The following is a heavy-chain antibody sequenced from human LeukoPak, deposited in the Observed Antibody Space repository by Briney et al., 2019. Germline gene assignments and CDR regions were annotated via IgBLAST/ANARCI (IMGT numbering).Heavy chain of an antibody. CDR2: ISAYNGNT. V-gene: IGHV1-18*01. D-gene: IGHD4-17*01. J-gene: IGHJ3*02. CDR3: ATHVKGYGDYALNRPDDAFDI. Sequence: ASVKVSCKASGYTFTSYGISWVRQAPGQGLEWMGWISAYNGNTNYAQKLQGRVTMTTDTSTSTAYMELRSLRSDDTAVYYCATHVKGYGDYALNRPDDAFDIWGRGTMVTVSS. CDR1: GYTFTSYG.